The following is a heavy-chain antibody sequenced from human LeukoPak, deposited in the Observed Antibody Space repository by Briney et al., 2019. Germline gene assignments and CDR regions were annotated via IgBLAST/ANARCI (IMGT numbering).Heavy chain of an antibody. CDR1: GFTFSSYA. CDR3: ARGNSGSYPMDY. Sequence: GGSLRLSCAASGFTFSSYAMHWVRQAPGKGLEWVAVISYDGSNKYYADSVKGRFTISRDNSKNTLYLQMYSLRAEDTAVYYCARGNSGSYPMDYWGQGTLVTVSS. J-gene: IGHJ4*02. D-gene: IGHD1-26*01. V-gene: IGHV3-30*01. CDR2: ISYDGSNK.